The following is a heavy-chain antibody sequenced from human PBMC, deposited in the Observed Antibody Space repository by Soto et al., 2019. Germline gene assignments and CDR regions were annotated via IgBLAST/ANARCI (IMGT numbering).Heavy chain of an antibody. Sequence: EVQLLESGGGLVQPGGSLRLSCAASGFTFSSYAMSWVRQAPGKGLEWVSAIGGGGGSTYYADSVKGRFTISRDNSKNTLYLQMSSLRAEDTAVYYCAKDLSPYYDILTGYAWDVWGKGTTVTVSS. CDR3: AKDLSPYYDILTGYAWDV. J-gene: IGHJ6*04. V-gene: IGHV3-23*01. CDR2: IGGGGGST. CDR1: GFTFSSYA. D-gene: IGHD3-9*01.